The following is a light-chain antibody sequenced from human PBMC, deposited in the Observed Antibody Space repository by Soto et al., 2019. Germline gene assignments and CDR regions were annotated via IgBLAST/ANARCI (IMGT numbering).Light chain of an antibody. J-gene: IGKJ1*01. V-gene: IGKV1-5*03. Sequence: DIQMTQSPSTLSGSVGDRVTITCRASQTISSWLAWYQQKPGKAPKLLIYKASTLKSGVPSRFSGSGSGTEFTLTISSLQPDDFAPYYCQHYTSYSEAFGQGTKVDLK. CDR3: QHYTSYSEA. CDR1: QTISSW. CDR2: KAS.